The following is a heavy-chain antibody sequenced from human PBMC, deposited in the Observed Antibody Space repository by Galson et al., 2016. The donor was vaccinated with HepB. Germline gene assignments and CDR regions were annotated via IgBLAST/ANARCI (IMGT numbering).Heavy chain of an antibody. J-gene: IGHJ6*03. D-gene: IGHD3/OR15-3a*01. CDR2: IYSGDSDT. Sequence: QSGAEVKEPGESLKISCQGSGYTFTYYWIAWVRQMPGKGLEWMGIIYSGDSDTRYNPSFQGQVTMSVDKSISTAYLQWSSLKASDTAMYYCARGGLGDSYYFYMDVWGKGTTVTVSS. CDR1: GYTFTYYW. CDR3: ARGGLGDSYYFYMDV. V-gene: IGHV5-51*01.